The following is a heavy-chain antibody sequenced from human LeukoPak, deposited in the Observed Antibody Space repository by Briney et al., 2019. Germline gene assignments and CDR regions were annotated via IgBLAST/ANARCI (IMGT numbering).Heavy chain of an antibody. J-gene: IGHJ3*02. CDR2: IYYSGST. Sequence: SETLSLTCTVSGGSISSYYWSWIRQPPGKGLEWIGYIYYSGSTNYNPSLKSRVTISGDTSKNQFSLKLSSVTAADTAVYYCSRATEVEWVLAFDIWGQGTMVTVSS. D-gene: IGHD2-2*03. V-gene: IGHV4-59*01. CDR1: GGSISSYY. CDR3: SRATEVEWVLAFDI.